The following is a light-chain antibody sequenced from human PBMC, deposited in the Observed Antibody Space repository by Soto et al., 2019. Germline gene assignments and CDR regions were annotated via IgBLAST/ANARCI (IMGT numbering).Light chain of an antibody. V-gene: IGKV3-20*01. CDR1: QSVSNNY. CDR2: GAS. J-gene: IGKJ1*01. CDR3: QQYCSSGT. Sequence: EIVLTQSAGTLSLSPGERATLSCRASQSVSNNYLAWYQQKPGQAPRLLIHGASTRATGIADRFSGSGSGTDFTLTSSRLEPEDFAVYYCQQYCSSGTFGQGTKVDIK.